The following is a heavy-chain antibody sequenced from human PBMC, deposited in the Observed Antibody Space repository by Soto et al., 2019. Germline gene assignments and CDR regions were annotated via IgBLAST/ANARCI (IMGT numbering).Heavy chain of an antibody. Sequence: ASVKVSCKASGYTFTSYAITWVRQAPGQGLEWMGWISSYNGDTNYAQNFQGRVTMTTDSSTRTAYMELRSLRSDDTAVYYCARGSPDVYSVGWPPFDFWGQGTLVTVSS. J-gene: IGHJ4*02. D-gene: IGHD1-26*01. CDR3: ARGSPDVYSVGWPPFDF. CDR2: ISSYNGDT. CDR1: GYTFTSYA. V-gene: IGHV1-18*01.